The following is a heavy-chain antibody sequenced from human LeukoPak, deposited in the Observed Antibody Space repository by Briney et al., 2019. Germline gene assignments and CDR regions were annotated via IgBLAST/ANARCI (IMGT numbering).Heavy chain of an antibody. J-gene: IGHJ4*02. CDR2: ISSSGRTI. CDR3: ARKAAVVGRYYFDY. D-gene: IGHD6-19*01. Sequence: GGSLRLSCAASGLTLSNYYMSWIRQAPGKGLEAVSYISSSGRTIYYADCVKGRFTISRDKAKNPLYLQMNSLTAEDTAVYYCARKAAVVGRYYFDYWGQGTLVTVSS. CDR1: GLTLSNYY. V-gene: IGHV3-11*04.